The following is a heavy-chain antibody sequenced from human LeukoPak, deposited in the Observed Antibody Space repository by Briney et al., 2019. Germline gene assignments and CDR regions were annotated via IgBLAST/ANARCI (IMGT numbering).Heavy chain of an antibody. CDR3: ARERGGDAFDI. CDR1: GFTFSDCH. J-gene: IGHJ3*02. V-gene: IGHV3-33*01. CDR2: IWYDEDAK. Sequence: PGGSLRLSCAASGFTFSDCHIHWVRQAPGKGLDWVALIWYDEDAKFYADSVKGRFTISRDNSKDTLYPQMNSLGVEDTAVYYCARERGGDAFDIWGQGTMVTVSS. D-gene: IGHD2-15*01.